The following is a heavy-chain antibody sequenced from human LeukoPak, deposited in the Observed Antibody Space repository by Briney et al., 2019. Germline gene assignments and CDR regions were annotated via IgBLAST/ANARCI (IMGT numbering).Heavy chain of an antibody. J-gene: IGHJ6*02. CDR1: GYTLTRYG. Sequence: SVKDSCKASGYTLTRYGISWVRQAPGQGLEWMGRIIPILGIANYAQKFQGRVTITADKSTSTAYMELSSLRSEDTAVYYCARSDCSGGSCYFVYYYGMDVWGQGTTVTVSS. V-gene: IGHV1-69*04. CDR3: ARSDCSGGSCYFVYYYGMDV. CDR2: IIPILGIA. D-gene: IGHD2-15*01.